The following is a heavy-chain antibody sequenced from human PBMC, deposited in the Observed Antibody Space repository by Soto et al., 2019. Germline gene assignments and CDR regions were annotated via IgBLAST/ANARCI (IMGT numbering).Heavy chain of an antibody. V-gene: IGHV1-69*13. CDR1: GGTFSSYA. CDR2: IIPIFGTA. Sequence: SVKLSCKASGGTFSSYAISWVRQAPGQGLEWMGGIIPIFGTANYAQKFQGRVTITADESTSTAYMELSSLRSEDTAVYYCARVHKNDSGDYEEYFQHSGQGTLVTVSS. J-gene: IGHJ1*01. CDR3: ARVHKNDSGDYEEYFQH. D-gene: IGHD4-17*01.